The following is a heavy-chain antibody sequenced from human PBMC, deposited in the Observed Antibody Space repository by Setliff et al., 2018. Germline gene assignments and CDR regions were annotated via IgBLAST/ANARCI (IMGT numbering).Heavy chain of an antibody. CDR3: ASIGSGTTFDY. Sequence: SETLSLTCTVSGGSISSYYWSWIRQPPGKGLEWIGYIYYSGSTNYNPSLKSRVTISVDTSKNQFSLKLSSVTAADTAVYYCASIGSGTTFDYWGQGTLVTVSS. V-gene: IGHV4-59*08. J-gene: IGHJ4*02. CDR1: GGSISSYY. D-gene: IGHD1-26*01. CDR2: IYYSGST.